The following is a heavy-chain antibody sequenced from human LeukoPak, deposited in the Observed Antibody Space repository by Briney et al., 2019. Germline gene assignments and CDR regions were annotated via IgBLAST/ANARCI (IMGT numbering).Heavy chain of an antibody. Sequence: GGSLRLSCAAYEFRFGSFWMYWVRQVPGKGLVWVSTINTDGSSIYYADSVKGRFTISRDNAEHTLYLQMNNLRVDDTAVYYCARGGVVAATKSFFYYYGLDVWGQGTAVTVSS. J-gene: IGHJ6*02. V-gene: IGHV3-74*01. CDR3: ARGGVVAATKSFFYYYGLDV. D-gene: IGHD2-15*01. CDR1: EFRFGSFW. CDR2: INTDGSSI.